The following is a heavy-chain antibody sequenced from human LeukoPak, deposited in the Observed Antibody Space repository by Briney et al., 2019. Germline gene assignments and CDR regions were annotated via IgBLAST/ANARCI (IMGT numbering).Heavy chain of an antibody. Sequence: PSETLSLTCNVTGGSISNSNYYWGWIRQPPGKGREWIGSIYYSGSNYYNPSLKSVVTISVDTSKNPFSLKLSFVTAADTAVYFCARLAIVGATTGNLDYWGQGTLVTVSS. J-gene: IGHJ4*02. CDR2: IYYSGSN. V-gene: IGHV4-39*01. CDR1: GGSISNSNYY. CDR3: ARLAIVGATTGNLDY. D-gene: IGHD1-26*01.